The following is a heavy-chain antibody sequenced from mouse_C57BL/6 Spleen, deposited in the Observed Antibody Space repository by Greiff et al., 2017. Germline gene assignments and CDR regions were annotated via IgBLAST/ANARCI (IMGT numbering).Heavy chain of an antibody. V-gene: IGHV1-42*01. CDR3: ARIYYGNPFAY. D-gene: IGHD2-1*01. CDR2: INPSTGGT. CDR1: GYSFTGYY. Sequence: EVMLVESGPELVKPGASVKISCKASGYSFTGYYMNWVKQSPEKSLEWIGEINPSTGGTTYNQKFKAKATLTVDKSSSTAYMQLKSLTSEDSAVYYCARIYYGNPFAYWGQGTLVTVSA. J-gene: IGHJ3*01.